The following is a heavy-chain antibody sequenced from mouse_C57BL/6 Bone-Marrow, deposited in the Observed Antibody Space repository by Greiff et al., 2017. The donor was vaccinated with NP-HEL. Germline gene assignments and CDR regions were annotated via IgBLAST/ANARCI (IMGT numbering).Heavy chain of an antibody. CDR1: GYTFTDYE. CDR2: IDPETGGT. Sequence: QVQLKESGAELVRPGASVTLSCKASGYTFTDYEMHWVKQTPVHGLEWIGAIDPETGGTAYNQKFKGKAILTADKSSNTAYMELRSLTSEDSAVYYCTGGGNPFDYWGQGTTLTVSS. J-gene: IGHJ2*01. D-gene: IGHD1-1*02. CDR3: TGGGNPFDY. V-gene: IGHV1-15*01.